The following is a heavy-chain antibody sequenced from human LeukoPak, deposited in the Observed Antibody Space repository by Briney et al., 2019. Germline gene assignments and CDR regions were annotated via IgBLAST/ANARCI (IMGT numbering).Heavy chain of an antibody. CDR2: ISYDGSTK. CDR1: GFPFNSFA. CDR3: ARDGNSGYDNTYYYGMDF. Sequence: GGSLRLSCAASGFPFNSFAMHWVRQAPGKGLEWVAVISYDGSTKDHADSVKGRFSISRDNSKNTLYLQMNSLRAEDTAVFYCARDGNSGYDNTYYYGMDFWGQGTTVTVSS. V-gene: IGHV3-30-3*01. D-gene: IGHD5-12*01. J-gene: IGHJ6*02.